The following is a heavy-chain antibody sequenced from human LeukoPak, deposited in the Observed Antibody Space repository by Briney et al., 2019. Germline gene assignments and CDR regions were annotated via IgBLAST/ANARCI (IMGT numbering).Heavy chain of an antibody. Sequence: ASVKVSCHASGGAFHIYAISWVRPAPGQGREWRGGVIPIFGTANYTQKFQGRGEITSDKTTSTAYLELSSLRSEDTAVYYCARDPYCSSTSCYERGYYYYGMDVWGKGTTVTVSS. J-gene: IGHJ6*04. V-gene: IGHV1-69*06. CDR2: VIPIFGTA. CDR1: GGAFHIYA. D-gene: IGHD2-2*01. CDR3: ARDPYCSSTSCYERGYYYYGMDV.